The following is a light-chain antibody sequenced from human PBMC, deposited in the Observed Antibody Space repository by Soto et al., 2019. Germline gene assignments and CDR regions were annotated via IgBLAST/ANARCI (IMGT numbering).Light chain of an antibody. Sequence: QSALTQPRSVSGSPGQSVTISCTGTSSDVGGSNLVSWYQQHAGRAPKLVIYDVIKRPSGVPDRFSGSKSGNTASLTISGVQVEYEADYYFSSYAGNSLWVFGGGTKLAVL. J-gene: IGLJ3*02. CDR2: DVI. CDR1: SSDVGGSNL. V-gene: IGLV2-11*01. CDR3: SSYAGNSLWV.